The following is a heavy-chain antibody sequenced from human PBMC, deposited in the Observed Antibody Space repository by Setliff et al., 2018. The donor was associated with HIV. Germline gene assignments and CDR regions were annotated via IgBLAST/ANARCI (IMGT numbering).Heavy chain of an antibody. CDR3: AAGHYGA. J-gene: IGHJ4*02. V-gene: IGHV3-23*01. CDR2: ISGSGGST. D-gene: IGHD4-17*01. Sequence: PGGSLRLSCVASGFTFSSYAMSWVRQAPGKGLEWVSVISGSGGSTFYADSVKGRFTTSRDNSNNVLFLQMNSLRAEDTALYYCAAGHYGAWGQGIMVTVLL. CDR1: GFTFSSYA.